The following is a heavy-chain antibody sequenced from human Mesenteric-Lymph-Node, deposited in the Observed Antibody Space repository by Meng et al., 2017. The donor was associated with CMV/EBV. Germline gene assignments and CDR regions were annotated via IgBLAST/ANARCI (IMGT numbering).Heavy chain of an antibody. J-gene: IGHJ5*02. D-gene: IGHD3-3*01. CDR2: MNPNSGNT. Sequence: ASVKVSCKASGYTFTSYDINWVRQATGQGLEWMGWMNPNSGNTGYAQKFQGRVTMTRNTSISTAYMELSSLRSEDTAVYYCLRFLAHGGGFDPWGQGTLVTVSS. CDR3: LRFLAHGGGFDP. V-gene: IGHV1-8*01. CDR1: GYTFTSYD.